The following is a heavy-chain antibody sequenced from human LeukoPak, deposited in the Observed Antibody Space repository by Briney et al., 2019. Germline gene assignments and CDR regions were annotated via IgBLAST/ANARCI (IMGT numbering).Heavy chain of an antibody. Sequence: PGGSLRLSCAASGFTFSSYEMNWVRQAPGKGLEWVSYISSSGSTKYYADSVKGRFTISRDNAKNSLYLQMDSLRAEDTAVYYCARVPVGYWGQGTLVTVSS. CDR1: GFTFSSYE. D-gene: IGHD4-23*01. CDR3: ARVPVGY. J-gene: IGHJ4*02. V-gene: IGHV3-48*03. CDR2: ISSSGSTK.